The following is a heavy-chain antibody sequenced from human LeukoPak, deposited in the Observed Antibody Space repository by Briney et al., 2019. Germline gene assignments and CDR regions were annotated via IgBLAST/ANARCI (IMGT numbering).Heavy chain of an antibody. V-gene: IGHV5-51*01. CDR1: GYSFTSYW. CDR3: ARGDNWNDRKNNWFDP. D-gene: IGHD1-20*01. Sequence: GASLKISCKGSGYSFTSYWIGWVRQMPGKGLEWMGIIYPGDSDTRYSPSFQGQVTISADKSISTAYLQWSSLKASDTAMYYCARGDNWNDRKNNWFDPWGQGTLVTVSS. J-gene: IGHJ5*02. CDR2: IYPGDSDT.